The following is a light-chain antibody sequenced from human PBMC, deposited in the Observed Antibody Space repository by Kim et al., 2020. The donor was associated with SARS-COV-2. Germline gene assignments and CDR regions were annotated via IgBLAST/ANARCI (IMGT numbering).Light chain of an antibody. CDR1: SSNMGSNY. CDR2: SNN. J-gene: IGLJ1*01. CDR3: AAWDDSLSANV. Sequence: QSVLTQPPSASGTPGQRVTISCSGSSSNMGSNYVYWYQHRPGTAPKLLIHSNNQRPSGLPDQFSGSKSGTSASLAIIGLRSEDGADYYCAAWDDSLSANVFGTGTKVTVL. V-gene: IGLV1-47*01.